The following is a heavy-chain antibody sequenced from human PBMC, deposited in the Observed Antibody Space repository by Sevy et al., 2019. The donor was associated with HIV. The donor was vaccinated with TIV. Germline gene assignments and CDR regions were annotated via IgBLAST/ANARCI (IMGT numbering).Heavy chain of an antibody. V-gene: IGHV3-23*01. J-gene: IGHJ3*01. D-gene: IGHD1-26*01. CDR1: GFTPSNYA. CDR2: LSGSGGSI. Sequence: GGSLRLSCAASGFTPSNYAMSWVRQAPGKGLEWVSGLSGSGGSIYYADSVKGRFTISRDNSRNTLYLQMNSLRAEDTAVYYCAKDRIWELGDSFDVWGQRTMVTVSS. CDR3: AKDRIWELGDSFDV.